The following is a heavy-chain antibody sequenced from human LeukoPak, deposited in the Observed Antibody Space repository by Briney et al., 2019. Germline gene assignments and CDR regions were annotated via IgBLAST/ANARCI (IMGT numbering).Heavy chain of an antibody. CDR2: IIPIFGTA. V-gene: IGHV1-69*05. CDR1: VGTFSSYA. CDR3: ARDDY. J-gene: IGHJ4*02. Sequence: ASVNVSFKASVGTFSSYAISWVRQAPGQGLEWMGGIIPIFGTANYAQKFQVRVTITTDESTSTAYMELSSLRSGDTTVYYYARDDYWGQGTLVTVSS.